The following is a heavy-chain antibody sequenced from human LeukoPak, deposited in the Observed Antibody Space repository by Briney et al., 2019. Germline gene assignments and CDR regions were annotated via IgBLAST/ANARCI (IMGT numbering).Heavy chain of an antibody. Sequence: PSETLSLTCTVSGGSISSGGYYWSWIRQHPGKGLEWIGYIYYSGSTYYNPFLKSRVTISVDTSKNQFSLKLSSVTAADTAVYYCARGLVGATRGGRWGELEWFDPWGQGTLVTVSS. D-gene: IGHD1-26*01. CDR2: IYYSGST. CDR1: GGSISSGGYY. V-gene: IGHV4-31*03. CDR3: ARGLVGATRGGRWGELEWFDP. J-gene: IGHJ5*02.